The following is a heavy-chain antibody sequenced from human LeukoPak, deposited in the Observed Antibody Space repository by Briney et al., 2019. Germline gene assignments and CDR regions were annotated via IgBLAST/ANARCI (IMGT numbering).Heavy chain of an antibody. V-gene: IGHV3-64*01. CDR3: CTSPSFGSSWYQFNY. Sequence: GGSLRLSCAASGFTFSSYAMHWVRQAPGKGLEYVSAISSNGGSTYYANSVKGRFTISRDNSKNTLYLQMGSLRAEDTAVYYCCTSPSFGSSWYQFNYWGQGALVIVSS. D-gene: IGHD6-13*01. CDR1: GFTFSSYA. J-gene: IGHJ4*02. CDR2: ISSNGGST.